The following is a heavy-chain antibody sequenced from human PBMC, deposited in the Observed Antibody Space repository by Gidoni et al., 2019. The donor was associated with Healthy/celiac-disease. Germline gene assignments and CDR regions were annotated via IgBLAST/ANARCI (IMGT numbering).Heavy chain of an antibody. Sequence: QVQLVESGGGVVQPGRSLRLSCAASGFTFSSYAMHWVRQAPGKGLEWVAVISYDGSNKYYADSVKGRFTISRDNSKNTLYLQMNSLRAEDTAVYYCARDPRVGYDPVLNYYMDVWGKGTTVTVSS. CDR3: ARDPRVGYDPVLNYYMDV. V-gene: IGHV3-30*01. J-gene: IGHJ6*03. D-gene: IGHD5-12*01. CDR1: GFTFSSYA. CDR2: ISYDGSNK.